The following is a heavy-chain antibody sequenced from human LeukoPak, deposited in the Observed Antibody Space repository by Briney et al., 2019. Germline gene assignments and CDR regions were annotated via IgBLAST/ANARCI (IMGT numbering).Heavy chain of an antibody. Sequence: GGSLRLSCAASGFTFSSYGMHWVRQAPGKGLEWVSVIYSGGTTYYADSVKGRFTISRDNFKNTLSLQMNSLRAEDTAVYYCVRAWTGRYCRGGSCYRLYYFDYWGQGTLVTVSS. CDR3: VRAWTGRYCRGGSCYRLYYFDY. V-gene: IGHV3-53*01. J-gene: IGHJ4*02. CDR2: IYSGGTT. CDR1: GFTFSSYG. D-gene: IGHD2-15*01.